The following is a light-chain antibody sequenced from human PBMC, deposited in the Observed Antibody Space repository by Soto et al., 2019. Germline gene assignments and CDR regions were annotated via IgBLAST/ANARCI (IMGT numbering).Light chain of an antibody. CDR2: GAS. J-gene: IGKJ2*01. Sequence: EIVVTQSPGILSLSPGERATLSCRASQSVSRYLNWFQQKPGQAPRLLIYGASSRATGIPDRFSGSGSGTHFTLTIRRLEPEDFAVFYSLQYGSSPYTFGQGKTLESK. CDR3: LQYGSSPYT. V-gene: IGKV3-20*01. CDR1: QSVSRY.